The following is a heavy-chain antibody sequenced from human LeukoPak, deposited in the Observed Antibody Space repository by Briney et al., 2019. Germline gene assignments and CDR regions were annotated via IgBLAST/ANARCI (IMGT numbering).Heavy chain of an antibody. CDR1: GGTFSSYA. CDR2: IISHNGDT. V-gene: IGHV1-18*01. CDR3: ARDRGFGDYVDDGVDILDY. J-gene: IGHJ4*02. D-gene: IGHD4-17*01. Sequence: ASVKVSCKASGGTFSSYAISWVRQAPGQGLEWMGWIISHNGDTELAQKFQGRVSLTTDTSTTTVFMELRSLTSDDTAVYYCARDRGFGDYVDDGVDILDYWGQGTLVTVSS.